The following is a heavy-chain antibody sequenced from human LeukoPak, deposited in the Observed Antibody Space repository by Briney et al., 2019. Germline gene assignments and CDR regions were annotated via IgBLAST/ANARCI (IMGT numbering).Heavy chain of an antibody. J-gene: IGHJ4*02. V-gene: IGHV1-2*02. Sequence: GASVKVSCTASGYSFTGYYIHWVRQAPGHRLEWMGWINPNSGGTNYAQKFQGRVTMTRDTSITTVYMELNKLSSDDMAVYYCARGLITVARRYDQWGQGTLVPVSS. CDR2: INPNSGGT. CDR3: ARGLITVARRYDQ. D-gene: IGHD6-19*01. CDR1: GYSFTGYY.